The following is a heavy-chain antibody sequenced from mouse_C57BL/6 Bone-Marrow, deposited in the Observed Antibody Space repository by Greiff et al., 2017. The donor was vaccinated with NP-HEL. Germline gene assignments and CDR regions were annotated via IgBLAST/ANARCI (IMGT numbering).Heavy chain of an antibody. J-gene: IGHJ2*01. V-gene: IGHV12-3*01. Sequence: VQGVESGPGLVKPSQSLFLTCSITGFPITSGYYWIWIRQSPGKPLEWMGYITHSGETFYNPSLQRPISSTSETSKNHFFLQWNSVTTEDTAMYYSAGDSSGYGDFDYWGQGTTLTVSS. D-gene: IGHD3-2*02. CDR1: GFPITSGYY. CDR2: ITHSGET. CDR3: AGDSSGYGDFDY.